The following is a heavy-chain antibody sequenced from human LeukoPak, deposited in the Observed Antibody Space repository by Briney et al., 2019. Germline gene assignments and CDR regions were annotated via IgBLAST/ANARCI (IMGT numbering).Heavy chain of an antibody. Sequence: SETLSLTCTVSGGSVSSGSYYWSWIRQPPGKGLEWIGYIYYSGSTNYNPSLKSRVTISVDTSKNQFSLKLSSVTAADTAVYYCTRDWQQLNYWGQGTLVTVSS. J-gene: IGHJ4*02. CDR2: IYYSGST. V-gene: IGHV4-61*01. CDR1: GGSVSSGSYY. CDR3: TRDWQQLNY. D-gene: IGHD6-13*01.